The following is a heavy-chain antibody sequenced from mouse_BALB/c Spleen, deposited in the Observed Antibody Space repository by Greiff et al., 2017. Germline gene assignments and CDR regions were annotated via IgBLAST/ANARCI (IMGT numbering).Heavy chain of an antibody. Sequence: EVKLMESGGGLVQPGGSRKLSCAASGFTFSSFGMHWVRQAPEKGLEWVAYISSGSSTIYYADTVKGRFTISRDNPKNTLFLQMTSLRSEDTAMYYCARGPTVVGGDYWGQGTTLTVSS. J-gene: IGHJ2*01. CDR3: ARGPTVVGGDY. V-gene: IGHV5-17*02. CDR2: ISSGSSTI. CDR1: GFTFSSFG. D-gene: IGHD1-1*01.